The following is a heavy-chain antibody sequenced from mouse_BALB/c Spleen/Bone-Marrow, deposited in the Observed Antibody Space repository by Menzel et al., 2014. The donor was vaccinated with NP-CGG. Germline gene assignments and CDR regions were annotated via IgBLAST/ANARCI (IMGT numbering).Heavy chain of an antibody. CDR3: ARDDYAY. CDR1: GYTFTSYW. D-gene: IGHD2-4*01. CDR2: IYPSTGYT. Sequence: QVQLQQPGAELAKPGASVKMSCKASGYTFTSYWMHWVKQRPGQGLEWIGYIYPSTGYTEYNQKSKDKVTLTADKSSSTAYMQLSSLTSEDSAVYYCARDDYAYWGQGTLVTVSA. J-gene: IGHJ3*01. V-gene: IGHV1-7*01.